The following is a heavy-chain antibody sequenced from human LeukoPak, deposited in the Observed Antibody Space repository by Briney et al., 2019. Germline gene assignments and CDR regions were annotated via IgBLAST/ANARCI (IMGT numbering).Heavy chain of an antibody. D-gene: IGHD2-2*03. CDR2: ISSSSSYI. CDR3: ARVGYCSSTSCSPTDY. V-gene: IGHV3-21*01. Sequence: GGSLRLSCAASGFTFSSYSMNWVRQAPGKGLEWVSSISSSSSYIYYADSVKGRFTISRDNAKNSLYLQMNSLRAEDTAVYYCARVGYCSSTSCSPTDYWGQGTPVTVSS. CDR1: GFTFSSYS. J-gene: IGHJ4*02.